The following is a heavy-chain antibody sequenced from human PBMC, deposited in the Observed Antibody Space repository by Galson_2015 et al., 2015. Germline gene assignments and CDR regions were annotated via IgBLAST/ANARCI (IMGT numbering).Heavy chain of an antibody. D-gene: IGHD1-26*01. CDR2: ISSSGATI. CDR3: ARDPWRGSYKVFYFDY. V-gene: IGHV3-48*02. Sequence: SLRLSCAASGFTFSSYAMSWVRQAPGKGLEWVSYISSSGATIYYADSVKGRFTISRDNAKNSLYLQMNSLRDEDTAVYYCARDPWRGSYKVFYFDYWGQGTLVTVSS. J-gene: IGHJ4*02. CDR1: GFTFSSYA.